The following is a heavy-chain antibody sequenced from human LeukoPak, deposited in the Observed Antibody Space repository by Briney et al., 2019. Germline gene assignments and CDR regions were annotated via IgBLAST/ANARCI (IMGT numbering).Heavy chain of an antibody. CDR2: IIPIFGTA. J-gene: IGHJ4*02. V-gene: IGHV1-69*05. CDR1: GGTFSSYA. Sequence: SAKVSCKASGGTFSSYAISWVRQAPGQGLEWMGRIIPIFGTANYAQKFQGRVTITTDESTSTAYMELSSLRSEDTAVYYCARDNSGWYYFDYWGQGTLVTVSS. CDR3: ARDNSGWYYFDY. D-gene: IGHD6-19*01.